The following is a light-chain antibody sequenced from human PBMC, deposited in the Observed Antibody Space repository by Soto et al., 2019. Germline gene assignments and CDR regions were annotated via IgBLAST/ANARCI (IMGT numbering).Light chain of an antibody. J-gene: IGKJ4*01. CDR1: QSVSSSY. Sequence: EIVLTHSPGTLSLSPGERATLSCRASQSVSSSYLAWYQQKPGQAPRVLIYDAFSRATGIPDRFSGSGSGTEFTLTISRLEPEDVAVYYCQQYASSVTFGGGTKVDIK. CDR3: QQYASSVT. V-gene: IGKV3-20*01. CDR2: DAF.